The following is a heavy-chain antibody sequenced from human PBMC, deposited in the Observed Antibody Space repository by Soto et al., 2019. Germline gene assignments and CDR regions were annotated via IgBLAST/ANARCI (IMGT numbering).Heavy chain of an antibody. J-gene: IGHJ2*01. CDR2: IKPDGSDK. CDR3: ARDPLWGTAMVLWYFDL. D-gene: IGHD5-18*01. Sequence: GGSLRLSCAASAFPXSSYWMTWVRQAPGKGLEWVATIKPDGSDKYYADSVKGRFTTSRDNSKNTLYLQMNSLRAEDTAVYYCARDPLWGTAMVLWYFDLWGRGTLVTVSS. V-gene: IGHV3-7*01. CDR1: AFPXSSYW.